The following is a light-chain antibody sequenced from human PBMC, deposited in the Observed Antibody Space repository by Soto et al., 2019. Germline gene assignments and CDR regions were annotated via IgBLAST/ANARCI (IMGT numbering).Light chain of an antibody. CDR1: NRDVGGYHY. J-gene: IGLJ2*01. V-gene: IGLV2-14*01. Sequence: QSVLTQPASVSGSPGQSITISCTGTNRDVGGYHYVSWYQQHPGIAPKLMIYEVSNRPSGVSNRFSGSKSGNTASLTISGLQAEDEADYYCTSYTSNSTVIFGGGTKVTVL. CDR2: EVS. CDR3: TSYTSNSTVI.